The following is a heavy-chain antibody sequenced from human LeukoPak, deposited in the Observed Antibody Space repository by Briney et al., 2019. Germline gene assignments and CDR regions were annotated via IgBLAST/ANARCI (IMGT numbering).Heavy chain of an antibody. V-gene: IGHV4-59*08. D-gene: IGHD3-10*01. CDR2: IYYSGST. CDR1: GGSISSYY. Sequence: SETLSLTCTVSGGSISSYYWSWIRQPPGKGLEWIGYIYYSGSTNYNPSLKSRVTISVDPSKKQFSLKLSSVTAADTAVYYCARWGYYGSGSYPNWFDPWGQGTLVTVSS. CDR3: ARWGYYGSGSYPNWFDP. J-gene: IGHJ5*02.